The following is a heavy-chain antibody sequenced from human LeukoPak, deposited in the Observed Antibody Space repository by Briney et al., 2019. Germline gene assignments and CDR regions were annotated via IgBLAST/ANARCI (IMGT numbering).Heavy chain of an antibody. D-gene: IGHD6-19*01. CDR3: ARHWGQYSSGRQHFDY. CDR2: IYYSGNT. Sequence: SETLSLTCTVSGGSISSYYWSWIRQPPGKGLEWIGYIYYSGNTNYNPSLKSRVTISVDSSKNQFSRKLSSVTAADTAVYYCARHWGQYSSGRQHFDYWGQGTLVTVSS. J-gene: IGHJ4*02. V-gene: IGHV4-59*08. CDR1: GGSISSYY.